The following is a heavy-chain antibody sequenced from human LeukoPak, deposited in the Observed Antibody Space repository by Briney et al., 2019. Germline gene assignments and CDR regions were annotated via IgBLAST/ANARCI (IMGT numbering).Heavy chain of an antibody. J-gene: IGHJ4*02. CDR2: ISYDGSNK. CDR3: ARGSDVLIWFGESKY. CDR1: GFTFSSYA. Sequence: GRSLRLSCAASGFTFSSYAMHWVRQAPGKGLEWVAVISYDGSNKYYADSVKGRFTISRDNSKNTLYLQMNSLRAEDTAVYYCARGSDVLIWFGESKYWGQGTLVTVSS. D-gene: IGHD3-10*01. V-gene: IGHV3-30*04.